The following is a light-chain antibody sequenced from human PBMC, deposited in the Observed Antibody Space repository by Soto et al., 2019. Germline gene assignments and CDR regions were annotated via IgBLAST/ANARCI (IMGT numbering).Light chain of an antibody. Sequence: EIAMTRSPATLSVSPGEGATLSCKASQNVYNNLAWYQQRPGQPPRLLIYDASTRATGISARFSGSGYGTEFTLTISSLQSEDFAVYFCQQCRNWPLTFGGGTKV. V-gene: IGKV3-15*01. CDR3: QQCRNWPLT. J-gene: IGKJ4*01. CDR2: DAS. CDR1: QNVYNN.